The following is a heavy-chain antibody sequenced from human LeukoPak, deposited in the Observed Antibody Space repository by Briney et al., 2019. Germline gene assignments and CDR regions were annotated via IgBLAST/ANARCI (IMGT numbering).Heavy chain of an antibody. CDR1: GFTFSSYS. V-gene: IGHV3-21*01. J-gene: IGHJ6*02. CDR3: ARQQLNYYGMDV. D-gene: IGHD5-18*01. CDR2: ISSSSSYI. Sequence: GGSLRLSCAASGFTFSSYSMNWVRQAPGKGLEWVSSISSSSSYIYYADSVKGRFTISRDNAKNSLYLQMNSLRAEDTAVYYCARQQLNYYGMDVWGQGTTVTVSS.